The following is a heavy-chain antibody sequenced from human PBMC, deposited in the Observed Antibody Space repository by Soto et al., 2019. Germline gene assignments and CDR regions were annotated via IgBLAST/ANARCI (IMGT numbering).Heavy chain of an antibody. J-gene: IGHJ4*02. CDR1: GFSFSTFA. Sequence: EVQLLESGGALVQPGGSLRLSCAATGFSFSTFAMSWVRQAPGKGLEWVSAISGDGSTTYYVDSVKGRFTISRDNSRNTLYLQITSLLVEETALYYCAKEPLAQGRGWYADNWGQGTLVTVSS. D-gene: IGHD6-19*01. V-gene: IGHV3-23*01. CDR2: ISGDGSTT. CDR3: AKEPLAQGRGWYADN.